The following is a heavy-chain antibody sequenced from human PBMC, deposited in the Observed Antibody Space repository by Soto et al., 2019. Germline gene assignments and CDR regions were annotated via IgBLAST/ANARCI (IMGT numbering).Heavy chain of an antibody. J-gene: IGHJ4*01. CDR3: ARRFYDDSGPVDY. CDR2: ISSRSSYK. V-gene: IGHV3-21*01. Sequence: EVQLVASGGGLVKPWGSLRLSCEASGFTFNTYGMNWVRQAPGKGLDWVSCISSRSSYKYYADSAKGRFTISRDNAKTSLYLEMNSLRAEDTAVYYCARRFYDDSGPVDYWGHGTLVTVSS. CDR1: GFTFNTYG. D-gene: IGHD3-22*01.